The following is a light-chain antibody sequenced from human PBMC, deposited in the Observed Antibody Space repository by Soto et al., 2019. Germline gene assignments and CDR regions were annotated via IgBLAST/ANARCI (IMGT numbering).Light chain of an antibody. CDR2: EVS. CDR3: GSYTSRSNYV. V-gene: IGLV2-14*01. CDR1: IHYDF. J-gene: IGLJ1*01. Sequence: QSLLTQPASVSGSPGHSITISCTGYIHYDFVSWYQQHPGTAPKLVIYEVSNRPSGTSDRFSGSKSGHAASLTISGLQTEEEALYYCGSYTSRSNYVFGTGTKVTVL.